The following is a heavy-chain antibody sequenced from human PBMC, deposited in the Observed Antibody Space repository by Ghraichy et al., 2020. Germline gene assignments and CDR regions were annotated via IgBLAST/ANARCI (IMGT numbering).Heavy chain of an antibody. D-gene: IGHD3-3*01. CDR2: IYHSGST. Sequence: ESLNISCAVSGCSISSCNWWCWVRPPPGKGLGGLGEIYHSGSTNYNTSLKSRVTISVDKSKNQFSLRLNSVTAADTAVYYCARSSGYYAEYFQDWGQGTLVTVSS. J-gene: IGHJ1*01. V-gene: IGHV4-4*02. CDR3: ARSSGYYAEYFQD. CDR1: GCSISSCNW.